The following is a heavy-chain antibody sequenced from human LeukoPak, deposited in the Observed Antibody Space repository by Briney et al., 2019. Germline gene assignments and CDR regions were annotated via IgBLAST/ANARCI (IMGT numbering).Heavy chain of an antibody. CDR2: ISYDGSNK. CDR1: GFTFSSYA. Sequence: GGSLRLSCAASGFTFSSYAMHWVRQAPGKGLEWVAVISYDGSNKNYADSVKGRFTISRDNSKNTLYLQMNSLRAEDTAVYYCARDRAYLLFDYWGQGTLVTVSS. CDR3: ARDRAYLLFDY. D-gene: IGHD1-26*01. J-gene: IGHJ4*02. V-gene: IGHV3-30*04.